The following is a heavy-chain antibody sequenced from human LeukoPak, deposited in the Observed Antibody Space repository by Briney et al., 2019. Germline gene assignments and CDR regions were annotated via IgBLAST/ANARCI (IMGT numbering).Heavy chain of an antibody. Sequence: AGGSLRLSCAASGFTFSDYYMSWIRQAPGKGLEWVSYISSSGSTIYYADSVKGRFTISRDNAKNSLYLQMNSLSAEDTAVYYCARDRDDFWSGYYGNIDSWGQGTRVTVS. CDR2: ISSSGSTI. J-gene: IGHJ4*02. D-gene: IGHD3-3*01. CDR3: ARDRDDFWSGYYGNIDS. V-gene: IGHV3-11*04. CDR1: GFTFSDYY.